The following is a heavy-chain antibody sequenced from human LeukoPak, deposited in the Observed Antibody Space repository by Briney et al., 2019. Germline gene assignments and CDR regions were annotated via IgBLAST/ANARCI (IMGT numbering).Heavy chain of an antibody. J-gene: IGHJ4*02. Sequence: GGSLRLSCVASGFTFTNYGMMWVRQAPGKGLVWVSYINSDGRSTTYADSVKGRFTISRDDAKNSLYLQMNSLTIEDTAMYYCAREHEEGFDYWGQGTLVTVSS. CDR1: GFTFTNYG. CDR2: INSDGRST. CDR3: AREHEEGFDY. V-gene: IGHV3-74*01.